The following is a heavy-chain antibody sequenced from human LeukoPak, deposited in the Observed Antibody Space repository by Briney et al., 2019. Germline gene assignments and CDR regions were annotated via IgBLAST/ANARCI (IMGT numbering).Heavy chain of an antibody. V-gene: IGHV3-53*01. CDR3: ARRAGAYSHPYDY. CDR2: IYSDNT. Sequence: GGSLRLSCAASGFTFSSYWMSWVRQAPGKGLEWVSFIYSDNTHYSDSVKGRFTISRDNSKNTLYLQMNSMRAEDTAVYYCARRAGAYSHPYDYWGQGTLVTVSS. CDR1: GFTFSSYW. J-gene: IGHJ4*02. D-gene: IGHD4/OR15-4a*01.